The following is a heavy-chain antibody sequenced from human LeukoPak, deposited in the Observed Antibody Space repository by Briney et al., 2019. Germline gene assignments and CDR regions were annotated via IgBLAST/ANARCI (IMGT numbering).Heavy chain of an antibody. D-gene: IGHD2-15*01. J-gene: IGHJ3*02. CDR3: AVLRDIVVVVAATRDDAFDI. V-gene: IGHV1-69*01. CDR2: IIPIFGTA. CDR1: GGTFSSYA. Sequence: SVKVSCKASGGTFSSYAISWVRQAPGQGLEWMGGIIPIFGTANYAQKFQGRVTITADESTSTAYMELSSLRSEDTAVYYCAVLRDIVVVVAATRDDAFDIWGQGTMVTVSS.